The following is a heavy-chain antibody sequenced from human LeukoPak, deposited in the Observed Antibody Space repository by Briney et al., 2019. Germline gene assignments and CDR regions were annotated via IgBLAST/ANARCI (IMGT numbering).Heavy chain of an antibody. CDR1: GYTFTDYY. Sequence: ASVKVSCKASGYTFTDYYIHWVRQAPGQGLEWMGIINPSGGTTGYAQKFQGRVTMTRDTSTTTVYMELSSLRSEDTAMYYCARARGNWNDRNWFDPWGQGTLVIVSS. V-gene: IGHV1-46*01. J-gene: IGHJ5*02. D-gene: IGHD1-20*01. CDR2: INPSGGTT. CDR3: ARARGNWNDRNWFDP.